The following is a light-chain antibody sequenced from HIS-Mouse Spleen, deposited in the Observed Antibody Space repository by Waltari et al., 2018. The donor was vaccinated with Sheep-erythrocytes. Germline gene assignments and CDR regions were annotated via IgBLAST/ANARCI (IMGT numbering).Light chain of an antibody. CDR3: AAWDDSLNVLV. CDR2: DVS. CDR1: SSDVGGYNY. Sequence: QSALTQPRSVSGSPGQSVTISCTGTSSDVGGYNYVSWYQQHPGKAPKLMIYDVSKRPSGVPDRFSGSKSGNTASLTISGLQAEDEADYYCAAWDDSLNVLVFGGGTKLTVL. V-gene: IGLV2-11*01. J-gene: IGLJ3*02.